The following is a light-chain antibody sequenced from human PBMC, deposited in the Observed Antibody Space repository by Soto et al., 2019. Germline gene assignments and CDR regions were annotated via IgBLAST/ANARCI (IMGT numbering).Light chain of an antibody. CDR2: DVN. CDR3: SSYTYTNTPLYV. V-gene: IGLV2-14*03. J-gene: IGLJ1*01. Sequence: QSALPQPASVSGSPGQSITISCTGTSSDIGAYNFVSWYQHHPGKAPKVLIYDVNNRPSGVSKRFSGSKSGNAASLTISGLQAEDEADYYCSSYTYTNTPLYVFGSGTKVTVL. CDR1: SSDIGAYNF.